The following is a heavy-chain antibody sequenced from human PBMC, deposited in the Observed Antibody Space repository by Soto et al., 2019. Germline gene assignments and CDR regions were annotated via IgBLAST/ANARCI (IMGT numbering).Heavy chain of an antibody. V-gene: IGHV1-2*02. J-gene: IGHJ3*02. Sequence: GASVKVSCKTSGYSFTGYYIHWVRQAPGQGLEWMGWINPNGGGTNYAQKFHGRVTMTRDTSISTAYMELSSLRSDDTAVYYCATTPGGYVVRDHFDIWGQGTMVTVSS. CDR1: GYSFTGYY. D-gene: IGHD3-10*01. CDR2: INPNGGGT. CDR3: ATTPGGYVVRDHFDI.